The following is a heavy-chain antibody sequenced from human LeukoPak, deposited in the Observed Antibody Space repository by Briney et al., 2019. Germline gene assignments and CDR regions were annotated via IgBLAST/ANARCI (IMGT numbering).Heavy chain of an antibody. D-gene: IGHD4-17*01. CDR1: GSSISTYF. Sequence: SETLSLPRSLSGSSISTYFWSWIRQPPPQGPAWIGYIYYSGSSSYNPSLKSRGSISVDTSKNQFSLKLNSVTAADTAVYYCARGSTTVVPAFDIWGQGRMVTVSS. CDR2: IYYSGSS. CDR3: ARGSTTVVPAFDI. J-gene: IGHJ3*02. V-gene: IGHV4-59*12.